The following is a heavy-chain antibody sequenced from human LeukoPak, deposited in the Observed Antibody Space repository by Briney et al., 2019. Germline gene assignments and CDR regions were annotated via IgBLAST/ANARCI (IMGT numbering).Heavy chain of an antibody. V-gene: IGHV4-59*06. J-gene: IGHJ4*02. CDR3: ARDGCSGGCCFDY. CDR2: IYYSGST. Sequence: PSETLSLTCTVSGGSISSYYWSWIRQHPGKGLEWIGYIYYSGSTYYNPSLKSRVTISVDTSKNQFSLKLSSVTAADTAVYYCARDGCSGGCCFDYWGQGTLVTVSS. CDR1: GGSISSYY. D-gene: IGHD2-15*01.